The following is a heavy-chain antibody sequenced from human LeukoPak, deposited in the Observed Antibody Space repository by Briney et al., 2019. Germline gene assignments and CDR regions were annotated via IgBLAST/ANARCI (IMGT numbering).Heavy chain of an antibody. CDR1: GFTFSSYG. CDR3: ARDDWENCFDY. D-gene: IGHD3-9*01. V-gene: IGHV3-30*03. CDR2: ISYDGSNR. Sequence: PGGSLRLSCAASGFTFSSYGMHWVRQAPGKGLEWVAVISYDGSNRYYADSVKGRFTISRDNAKNSLYLQMNSLRAEDTAVYYCARDDWENCFDYWGQGTLVTVSS. J-gene: IGHJ4*02.